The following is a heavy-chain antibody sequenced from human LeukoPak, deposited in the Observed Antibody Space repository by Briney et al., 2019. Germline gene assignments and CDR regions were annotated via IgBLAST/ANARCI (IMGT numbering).Heavy chain of an antibody. D-gene: IGHD3-10*01. CDR1: GFTFSSYT. J-gene: IGHJ4*02. V-gene: IGHV3-23*01. Sequence: GGSLRLSCAASGFTFSSYTMGWVRQAPGKGPEWVSAISGSGGRTYYADSVKGRFTISRDNSKNTLYLQMNSLRAEDTAVYYCAPGGPGYYFDYWGQGTLVTVSS. CDR3: APGGPGYYFDY. CDR2: ISGSGGRT.